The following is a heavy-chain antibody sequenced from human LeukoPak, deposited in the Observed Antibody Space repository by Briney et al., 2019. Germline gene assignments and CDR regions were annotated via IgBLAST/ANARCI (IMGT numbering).Heavy chain of an antibody. D-gene: IGHD3-22*01. V-gene: IGHV4-39*07. CDR3: ARAILLFYYDSSGYFDY. J-gene: IGHJ4*02. CDR1: GGSISSSSYY. Sequence: SETLSLTCTVSGGSISSSSYYWGWIRQPPGKELEWIGSIYYLGNTYYNPSLKSRVSISVDTSKNQFSLKLNSVNAAGTAIYYCARAILLFYYDSSGYFDYWGQGTLVTVSS. CDR2: IYYLGNT.